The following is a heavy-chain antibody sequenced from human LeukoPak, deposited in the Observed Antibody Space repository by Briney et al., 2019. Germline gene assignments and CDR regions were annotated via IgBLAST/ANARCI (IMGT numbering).Heavy chain of an antibody. Sequence: SETLSLTCAVYGGSFSGYYWTWIRQSPGKGLEWIGEINPSGSTYYNPSLKSRLTISRDTSKNQFSLRLSSVTAADMAVYYCARGRQEISMILVVMTGVSYYLDVWGIGTTVTVS. CDR2: INPSGST. CDR1: GGSFSGYY. V-gene: IGHV4-34*01. CDR3: ARGRQEISMILVVMTGVSYYLDV. D-gene: IGHD3-22*01. J-gene: IGHJ6*03.